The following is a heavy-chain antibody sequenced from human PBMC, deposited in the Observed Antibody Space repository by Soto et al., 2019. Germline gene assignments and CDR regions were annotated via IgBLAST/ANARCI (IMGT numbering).Heavy chain of an antibody. V-gene: IGHV1-69*01. D-gene: IGHD3-22*01. Sequence: QVHLLLQSGAEVKKPGSSVKVSCKASGGTPSNSAISWVRQAPGQGLEWMGGIIPVFGLVKYAQNFQGRVTITADESTNTAYMELSSLRPEDTAVYYCARDRSWKSYYYDSSVPYFYGMDVWGQGTTVTVSS. CDR3: ARDRSWKSYYYDSSVPYFYGMDV. J-gene: IGHJ6*02. CDR1: GGTPSNSA. CDR2: IIPVFGLV.